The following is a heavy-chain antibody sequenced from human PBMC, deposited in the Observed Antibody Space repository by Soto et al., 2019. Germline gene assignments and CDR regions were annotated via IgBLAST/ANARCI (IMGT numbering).Heavy chain of an antibody. V-gene: IGHV1-2*02. D-gene: IGHD3-3*01. CDR3: ARGGRVGVAGSAAFDM. CDR2: INPATGAA. CDR1: GYPVTAYY. J-gene: IGHJ3*02. Sequence: QLHLVQSGAVVKKPGASVTVSCSASGYPVTAYYMHWVRQAPGRGLEWMGGINPATGAAKYTQTFQGGVTMTRGTSTSTVFIELSRLTSEDTAVFYCARGGRVGVAGSAAFDMWGQGTLVTVSS.